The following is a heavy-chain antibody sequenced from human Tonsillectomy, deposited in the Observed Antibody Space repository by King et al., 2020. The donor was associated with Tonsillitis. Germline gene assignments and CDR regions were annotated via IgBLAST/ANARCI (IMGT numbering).Heavy chain of an antibody. Sequence: VQLVESGGGVVQPGRSLRLSCTASGFTFSSYGMHWVRQAPGKGLEWVAVISYDGSNKYYADSVKGRFTISRDNSKNTLYLQMNSLRVEDTAVYYCARDGTIWFVELFGWYFDLWGRGTLVTVSS. CDR2: ISYDGSNK. V-gene: IGHV3-33*05. D-gene: IGHD3-10*01. J-gene: IGHJ2*01. CDR1: GFTFSSYG. CDR3: ARDGTIWFVELFGWYFDL.